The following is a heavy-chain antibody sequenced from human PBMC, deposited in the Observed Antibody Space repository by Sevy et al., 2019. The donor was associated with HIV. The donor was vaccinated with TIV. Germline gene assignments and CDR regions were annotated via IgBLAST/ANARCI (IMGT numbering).Heavy chain of an antibody. CDR2: IWSDGSNK. D-gene: IGHD4-4*01. J-gene: IGHJ4*02. V-gene: IGHV3-33*01. Sequence: GGSLRLSCAASGFTFSDYGMHWVRQAPGKGLEWVAVIWSDGSNKYYGASVKGRVTISRDSSKNTLFLQMNSLRVDDTAVYYCAREERSGTTASFDYWGQGALVTVSS. CDR1: GFTFSDYG. CDR3: AREERSGTTASFDY.